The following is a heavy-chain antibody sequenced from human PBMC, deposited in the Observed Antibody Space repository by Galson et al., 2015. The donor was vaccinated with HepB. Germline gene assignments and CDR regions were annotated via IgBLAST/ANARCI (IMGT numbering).Heavy chain of an antibody. V-gene: IGHV3-33*01. CDR3: ASDIAAAGLYYFDY. CDR2: IWYDGSNT. CDR1: GFNFSSYG. Sequence: SLRLSCAASGFNFSSYGMNWVRQAPGKGLEWVAVIWYDGSNTYYADYVKGRFTISRDNSKNTLYLQMNSLRAEDTAVYYCASDIAAAGLYYFDYWGQVSLVTVSS. D-gene: IGHD6-13*01. J-gene: IGHJ4*02.